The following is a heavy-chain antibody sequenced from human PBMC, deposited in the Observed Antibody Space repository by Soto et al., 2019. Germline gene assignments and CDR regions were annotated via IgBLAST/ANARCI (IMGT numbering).Heavy chain of an antibody. Sequence: QVQLQQWGAGLLKPSETLSLTCAVYGGSFSGYYWSWIRQPPGKGLEWIGEINHRGSTNYNPSLKSRVTISVDTSKNQFSLKLSSVTAADTAVYYCARWFGPSIGDYWGQGTLVTVSS. CDR3: ARWFGPSIGDY. CDR2: INHRGST. D-gene: IGHD3-10*01. CDR1: GGSFSGYY. V-gene: IGHV4-34*01. J-gene: IGHJ4*02.